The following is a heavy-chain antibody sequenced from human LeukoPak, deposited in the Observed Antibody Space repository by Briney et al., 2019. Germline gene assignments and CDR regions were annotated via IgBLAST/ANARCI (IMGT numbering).Heavy chain of an antibody. CDR1: GFTFSSYG. CDR2: IRYDGINK. Sequence: GGSLRLSCAASGFTFSSYGMHWVRQTPGKGLEWVAFIRYDGINKYYADSVKGRFTISRDNSKNTLYLQMNSLRAEDTAVYYCAKRASYYDNSGPLDYWGQGTLVTVSS. D-gene: IGHD3-22*01. V-gene: IGHV3-30*02. J-gene: IGHJ4*02. CDR3: AKRASYYDNSGPLDY.